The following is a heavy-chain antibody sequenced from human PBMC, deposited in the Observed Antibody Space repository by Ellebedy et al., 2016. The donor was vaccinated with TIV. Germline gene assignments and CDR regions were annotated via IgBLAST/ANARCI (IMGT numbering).Heavy chain of an antibody. CDR2: FDPEDGET. D-gene: IGHD1-26*01. CDR3: ARVEVGAMSFDY. V-gene: IGHV1-24*01. CDR1: GYTLTELS. Sequence: ASVKVSCXVSGYTLTELSMHWVRQAPGKGLEWMGGFDPEDGETIYAQKFQGRVTMTEDTSTDTAYMELSSLRSDDTAVYYCARVEVGAMSFDYWGQGTLVTVSS. J-gene: IGHJ4*02.